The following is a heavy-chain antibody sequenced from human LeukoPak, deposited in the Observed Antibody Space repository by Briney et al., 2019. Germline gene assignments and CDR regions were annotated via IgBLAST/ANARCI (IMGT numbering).Heavy chain of an antibody. Sequence: PSETLSLTCAVSGGSISTNCRWGWVRQAPGKGLEWIGEIYHSGITSYSPSLKSRAIMSVDKSKNQFSLTLSSVTAADTAVYYCARHKDDYDDYVWNYWGQGTLVTVSS. D-gene: IGHD4-17*01. CDR3: ARHKDDYDDYVWNY. CDR2: IYHSGIT. V-gene: IGHV4-4*02. CDR1: GGSISTNCR. J-gene: IGHJ4*02.